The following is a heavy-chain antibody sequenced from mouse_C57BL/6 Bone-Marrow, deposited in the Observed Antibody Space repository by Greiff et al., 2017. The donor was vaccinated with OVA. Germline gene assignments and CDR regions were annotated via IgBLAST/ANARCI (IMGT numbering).Heavy chain of an antibody. CDR3: ARDNYYGSSLIAY. Sequence: VQLKQPGAELVMPGASVKLSCKASGYTFTSYWMHWVKQRPGQGLEWIGEIDPSDSYTNYNQKFKGKSTLTVDKSSSTAYMQLSSLTSEDSAVYYCARDNYYGSSLIAYWGQGTLVTVSA. J-gene: IGHJ3*01. V-gene: IGHV1-69*01. CDR1: GYTFTSYW. CDR2: IDPSDSYT. D-gene: IGHD1-1*01.